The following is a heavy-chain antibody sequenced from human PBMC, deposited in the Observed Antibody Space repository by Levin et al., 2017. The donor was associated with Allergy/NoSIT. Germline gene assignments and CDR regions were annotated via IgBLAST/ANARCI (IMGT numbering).Heavy chain of an antibody. Sequence: RSSETLSLTCTVSGGSISSYYWSWIRQPPGKGLEWIGYIYYSGSTNYNPSLKSRVTISVDTSKNQFSLKLSSVTAADTAVYYCARGSSRRITMIVVPDAFDIWGQGTMVTVSS. D-gene: IGHD3-22*01. J-gene: IGHJ3*02. CDR2: IYYSGST. V-gene: IGHV4-59*01. CDR1: GGSISSYY. CDR3: ARGSSRRITMIVVPDAFDI.